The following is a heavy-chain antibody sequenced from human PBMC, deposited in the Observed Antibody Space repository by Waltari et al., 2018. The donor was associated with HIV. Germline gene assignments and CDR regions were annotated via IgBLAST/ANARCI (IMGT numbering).Heavy chain of an antibody. D-gene: IGHD2-8*01. CDR3: ASRTKGYCPSGLCLNIDV. V-gene: IGHV1-8*02. CDR2: MNPNSGNA. Sequence: QADRVTSVAAEQKSGECLHVYRKAIGCTFRRYDTNEVRQADGQGLECVGWMNPNSGNAGDAQKFQSRVTMPRNSSTSTAYMELSGLTSEDTAVYYCASRTKGYCPSGLCLNIDVWGQGTTVTVSS. J-gene: IGHJ6*02. CDR1: GCTFRRYD.